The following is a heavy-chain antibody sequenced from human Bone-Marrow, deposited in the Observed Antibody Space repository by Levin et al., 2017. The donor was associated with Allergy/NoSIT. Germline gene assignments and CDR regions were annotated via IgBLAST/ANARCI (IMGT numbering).Heavy chain of an antibody. CDR3: ANSIAAAYSREWRLDY. CDR2: IIPIFGTA. V-gene: IGHV1-69*13. D-gene: IGHD6-13*01. Sequence: SVKVSCKASGGTFSSYAISWVRQAPGQGLEWMGGIIPIFGTANYAQKFQGRVTITADESTSTAYMELSSLRSEDTAVYYCANSIAAAYSREWRLDYWGQGTLVTVSS. CDR1: GGTFSSYA. J-gene: IGHJ4*02.